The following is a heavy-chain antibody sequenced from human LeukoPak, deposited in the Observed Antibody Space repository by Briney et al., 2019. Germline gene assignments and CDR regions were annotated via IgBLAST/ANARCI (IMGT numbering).Heavy chain of an antibody. D-gene: IGHD2-2*01. Sequence: SGGSLRLSCAASGFTFSNYAMTWVRQAPGKGLEWVSGISGSGGSTYYADSVKGRFTISRDNSKNTLYLQMNSLRAEDTAVYYCAKYREYQLPLSPDAFDIWGQGTMVTVSS. CDR2: ISGSGGST. J-gene: IGHJ3*02. CDR3: AKYREYQLPLSPDAFDI. V-gene: IGHV3-23*01. CDR1: GFTFSNYA.